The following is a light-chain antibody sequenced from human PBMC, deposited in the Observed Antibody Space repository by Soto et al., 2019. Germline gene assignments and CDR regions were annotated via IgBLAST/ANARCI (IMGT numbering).Light chain of an antibody. CDR2: GAS. V-gene: IGKV3-20*01. J-gene: IGKJ1*01. CDR3: QKYGSSPWT. CDR1: QSVSSSY. Sequence: EIVLTQSPGTLSLSPGERATLSYRASQSVSSSYLAWYQQKPGQAPRLLIYGASSRATGIPDRFSGSGSGTDFTLTISRLEPEDFAVYYCQKYGSSPWTFGQGTKVEIK.